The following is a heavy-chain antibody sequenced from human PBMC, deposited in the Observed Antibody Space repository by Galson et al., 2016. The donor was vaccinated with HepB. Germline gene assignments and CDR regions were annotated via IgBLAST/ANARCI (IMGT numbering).Heavy chain of an antibody. CDR2: VSFDGSQK. Sequence: SLRLSCAASGFTFSSYGMHWVRQAPGQGLEWVAVVSFDGSQKYYPYSVEGRFAISRDNSKNTLFLHVSSLSSEETAVYYCAKGLYDDCWSGFPPYYDYVMDVWGQGTTVTVSS. V-gene: IGHV3-30*18. J-gene: IGHJ6*02. D-gene: IGHD3-3*01. CDR1: GFTFSSYG. CDR3: AKGLYDDCWSGFPPYYDYVMDV.